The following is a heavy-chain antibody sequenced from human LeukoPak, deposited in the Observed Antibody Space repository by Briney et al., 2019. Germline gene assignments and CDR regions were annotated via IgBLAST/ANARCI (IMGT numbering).Heavy chain of an antibody. Sequence: GASVKVSCKASGGTFSSYAISWVRQAPGQGLEWMGGIIPIFGTANYAQKFQGRVTITADESTSTAYMELSSLRSEDTAVYYCARDRYYYDSSGYQFDPWGQGTLVTVSS. CDR1: GGTFSSYA. CDR2: IIPIFGTA. D-gene: IGHD3-22*01. CDR3: ARDRYYYDSSGYQFDP. V-gene: IGHV1-69*13. J-gene: IGHJ5*02.